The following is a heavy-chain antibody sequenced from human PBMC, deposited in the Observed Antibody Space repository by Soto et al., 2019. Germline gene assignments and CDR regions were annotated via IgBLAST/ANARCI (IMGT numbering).Heavy chain of an antibody. Sequence: QITLKESGPTLVKPTQTLTLTCTFSGFSLSTSGVGVGWIRQPPGKALEWLALIYWDDDKRYSPSLKSRLTITKDTSKNQVVLTMTNMDPVDTATYYCPHTKLGMRAFDIWGQGTMVTVSS. J-gene: IGHJ3*02. CDR3: PHTKLGMRAFDI. CDR2: IYWDDDK. V-gene: IGHV2-5*02. D-gene: IGHD7-27*01. CDR1: GFSLSTSGVG.